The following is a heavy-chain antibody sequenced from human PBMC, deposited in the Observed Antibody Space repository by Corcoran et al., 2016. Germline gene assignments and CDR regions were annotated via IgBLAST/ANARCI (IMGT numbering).Heavy chain of an antibody. D-gene: IGHD2-21*02. CDR3: AKGNGYGGGDCYSVEDASDI. V-gene: IGHV3-30*18. Sequence: QVQLVESGGGVVQPGRSLRLSCAASGFTFSSYGMHWVRQAPVTGLEWVAVMSYDGSNKYYADSVEGRLPISRDNSKNTLYLQMNSRRAEDTAVYYCAKGNGYGGGDCYSVEDASDILGQGTMVTVSS. CDR1: GFTFSSYG. J-gene: IGHJ3*02. CDR2: MSYDGSNK.